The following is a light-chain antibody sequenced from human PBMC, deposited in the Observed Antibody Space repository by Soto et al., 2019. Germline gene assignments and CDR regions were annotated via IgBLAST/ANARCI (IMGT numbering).Light chain of an antibody. CDR3: QYYGTSTG. Sequence: EIVLTQSQGTLSLSPGERANLSCRASQSLGSDYIAWYQHKPGQAPRLLIYGASGRAIGIPDRFSGSGSGTDFTLTISRLEPEDFAVYYCQYYGTSTGFGQGTKLEIK. J-gene: IGKJ2*01. V-gene: IGKV3-20*01. CDR2: GAS. CDR1: QSLGSDY.